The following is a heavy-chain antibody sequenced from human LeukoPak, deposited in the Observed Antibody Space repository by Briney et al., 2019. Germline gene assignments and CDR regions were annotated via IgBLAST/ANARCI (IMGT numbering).Heavy chain of an antibody. D-gene: IGHD2-2*01. CDR3: ARSPTSWYFDY. CDR1: GFTFSSYE. CDR2: ISSSGSTI. V-gene: IGHV3-48*03. Sequence: GGSLRLSCAASGFTFSSYEMNWVRQAPGKGLEWVSYISSSGSTIYYADSVKGRFTISRDNSKNTLYLQMNSLRPEDTSVYYCARSPTSWYFDYWGQGTLVTVSS. J-gene: IGHJ4*02.